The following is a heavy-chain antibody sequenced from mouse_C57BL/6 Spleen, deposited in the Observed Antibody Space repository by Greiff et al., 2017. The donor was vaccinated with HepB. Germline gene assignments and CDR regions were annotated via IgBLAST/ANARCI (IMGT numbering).Heavy chain of an antibody. D-gene: IGHD1-1*01. Sequence: QVQLQQSGAELVKPGASVKLSCKASGYTFTSYWMHWVKQRPGQGLEWIGMIHPNSGSTNYNEKFKSKATLTVDKSSSTAYMQLSSLTSEDSSVYYCASYYYSSANYYAMDYWGQGTSVTVSS. CDR3: ASYYYSSANYYAMDY. V-gene: IGHV1-64*01. CDR2: IHPNSGST. J-gene: IGHJ4*01. CDR1: GYTFTSYW.